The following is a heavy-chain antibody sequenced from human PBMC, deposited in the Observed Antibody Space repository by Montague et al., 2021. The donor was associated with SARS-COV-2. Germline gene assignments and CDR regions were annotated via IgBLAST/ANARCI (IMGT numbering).Heavy chain of an antibody. Sequence: CAISGDSASSSTVAWNWLRQSPSRSLEWLGRTYFRSSFYNDYALSVKSRLNIQPDSAKNQFSLQLTSVTPEDTAICYCARQDTSGWLTFDYRGQGILVTVSS. CDR1: GDSASSSTVA. D-gene: IGHD6-19*01. V-gene: IGHV6-1*01. CDR2: TYFRSSFYN. J-gene: IGHJ4*02. CDR3: ARQDTSGWLTFDY.